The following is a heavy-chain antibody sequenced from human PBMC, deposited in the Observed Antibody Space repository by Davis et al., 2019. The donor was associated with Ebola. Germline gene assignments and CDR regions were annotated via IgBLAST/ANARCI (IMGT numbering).Heavy chain of an antibody. CDR1: GFTFSDYE. CDR3: GKSGGSYYYYGMDV. D-gene: IGHD3-16*01. Sequence: GESLKISCAASGFTFSDYEMHWVRQAPEKGLEWISYISGSGSAIHYADSVKGRFTISRDNAKNSLYLQMNSLRAEDTAVYYCGKSGGSYYYYGMDVWGQGTTVTVSS. CDR2: ISGSGSAI. V-gene: IGHV3-48*03. J-gene: IGHJ6*02.